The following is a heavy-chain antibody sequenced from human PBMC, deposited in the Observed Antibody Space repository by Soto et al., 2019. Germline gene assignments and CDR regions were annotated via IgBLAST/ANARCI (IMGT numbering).Heavy chain of an antibody. V-gene: IGHV4-30-2*01. CDR1: CGSLRSGGFS. J-gene: IGHJ4*02. CDR3: ARGETTVTTLDY. CDR2: IYHSGST. D-gene: IGHD4-17*01. Sequence: TLSLTRAVSCGSLRSGGFSWGWVRQPPGKGLEWIGYIYHSGSTYYNPSLKSRVTISVDRSKNQFSLKLSSVTAADTAVYYCARGETTVTTLDYWGQGTLVTVSS.